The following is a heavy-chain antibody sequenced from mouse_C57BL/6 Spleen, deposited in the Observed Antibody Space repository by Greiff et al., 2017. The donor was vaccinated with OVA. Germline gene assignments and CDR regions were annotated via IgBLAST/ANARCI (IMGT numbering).Heavy chain of an antibody. V-gene: IGHV1-53*01. CDR1: GYTFTSYW. CDR3: ARGGYPVGWFAY. CDR2: INPSNGGT. J-gene: IGHJ3*01. Sequence: QVQLQQPGTELVKPGASVKLSSKASGYTFTSYWMHWVKQRPGQGLEWIGNINPSNGGTNYNEKFKSKATLTVDKSSSTAYMQLSSLTSEDSAVYYCARGGYPVGWFAYWGQGTLVTVSA. D-gene: IGHD2-2*01.